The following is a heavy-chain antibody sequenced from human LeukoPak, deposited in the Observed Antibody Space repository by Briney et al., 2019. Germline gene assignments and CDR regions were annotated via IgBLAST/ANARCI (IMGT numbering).Heavy chain of an antibody. CDR1: GFTFSSYG. J-gene: IGHJ4*02. Sequence: GGSLRLSCAASGFTFSSYGVHWVRQAPGKGLEWVAVISYDGSNKYYADSVKGRFTVSRDNSKNTLYLQMNSLRAEDTAVYYCAKDQTAGIDYWGQGTLVTVSS. D-gene: IGHD1-14*01. CDR3: AKDQTAGIDY. V-gene: IGHV3-30*18. CDR2: ISYDGSNK.